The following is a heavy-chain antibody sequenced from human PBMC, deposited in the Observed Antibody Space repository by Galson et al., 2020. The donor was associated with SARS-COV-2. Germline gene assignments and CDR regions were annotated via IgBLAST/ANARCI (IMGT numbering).Heavy chain of an antibody. CDR3: ARDLVGATTDY. Sequence: GGSLRLSCAASGFTVSSNYMSWVRQAPGKGLEWVSVIYSGGSTYYADSVKGRFTISRDNSKNTLYLQMNSLRAEDTAVYYCARDLVGATTDYWGQGTLVTVSS. CDR2: IYSGGST. D-gene: IGHD1-26*01. J-gene: IGHJ4*02. CDR1: GFTVSSNY. V-gene: IGHV3-53*01.